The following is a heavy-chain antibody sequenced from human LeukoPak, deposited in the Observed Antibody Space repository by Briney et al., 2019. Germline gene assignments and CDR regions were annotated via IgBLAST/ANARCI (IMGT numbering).Heavy chain of an antibody. CDR3: ARRVYDSSGSWFDP. CDR2: IIPIFGTA. Sequence: GASVKVSCKAFGGTFSSHAITWVRQAPGQGLEWVGGIIPIFGTANYGQKFQGRVTITADESTSTVYMELSSLRSEDTAVYFCARRVYDSSGSWFDPWGQGTLVTVSA. J-gene: IGHJ5*02. D-gene: IGHD3-22*01. CDR1: GGTFSSHA. V-gene: IGHV1-69*13.